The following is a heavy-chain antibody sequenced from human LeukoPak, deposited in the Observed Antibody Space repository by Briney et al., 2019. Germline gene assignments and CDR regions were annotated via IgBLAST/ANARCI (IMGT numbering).Heavy chain of an antibody. Sequence: ASVKVSCKASGYTFTSYDITWVRQAPGQGLEWMGWISAYNGNTNYAQKLQDRVTMTTDTSTNTAYMELRSLRSDDTAIYYCARGKRHQLVQDWFDPWGQGTLVTVSS. V-gene: IGHV1-18*04. J-gene: IGHJ5*02. CDR2: ISAYNGNT. CDR3: ARGKRHQLVQDWFDP. CDR1: GYTFTSYD. D-gene: IGHD6-13*01.